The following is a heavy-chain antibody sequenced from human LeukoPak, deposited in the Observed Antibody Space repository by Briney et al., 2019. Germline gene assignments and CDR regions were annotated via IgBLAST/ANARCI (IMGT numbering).Heavy chain of an antibody. CDR1: GFTFSSYA. CDR3: AKDAITMVRGVNNYYYYGMDV. D-gene: IGHD3-10*01. J-gene: IGHJ6*02. CDR2: ISGSGGST. Sequence: PGGSLRLSCAASGFTFSSYAMSWVRQAPGKGLEWVSAISGSGGSTYYADSVKGRFTISRDNSKNTLYLHMNSLRAEDTAVYYCAKDAITMVRGVNNYYYYGMDVWGQGTTVTVSS. V-gene: IGHV3-23*01.